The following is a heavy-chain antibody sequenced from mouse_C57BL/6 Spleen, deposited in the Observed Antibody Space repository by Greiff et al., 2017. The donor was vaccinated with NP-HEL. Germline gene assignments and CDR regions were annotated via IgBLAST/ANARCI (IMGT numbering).Heavy chain of an antibody. CDR2: IYPGDGST. J-gene: IGHJ4*01. CDR3: VRGCITTVVADYAMDY. D-gene: IGHD1-1*01. CDR1: GYTFTSYD. Sequence: VQLQQSGPELVKPGASVKLSCKASGYTFTSYDINWVKQRPGQGLEWIGWIYPGDGSTKYNEKFKGKATLTVDTSSSTAYMELDRLTSEDSAVYFCVRGCITTVVADYAMDYWGQGTSVTVSS. V-gene: IGHV1-85*01.